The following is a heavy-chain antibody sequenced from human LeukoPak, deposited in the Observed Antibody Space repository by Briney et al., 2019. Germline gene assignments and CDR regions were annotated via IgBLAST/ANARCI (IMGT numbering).Heavy chain of an antibody. Sequence: SETLSLTCTVSGGSISSSSYYWGWIRQPPGKGLEWIGSIYYSGSTCYNPSLKSRVTISVDTSKNQFSLKLSSVTAADTAVYYCARVEAARTYYYYYGMDVWGQGTTVTVSS. V-gene: IGHV4-39*01. J-gene: IGHJ6*02. CDR3: ARVEAARTYYYYYGMDV. CDR2: IYYSGST. D-gene: IGHD6-6*01. CDR1: GGSISSSSYY.